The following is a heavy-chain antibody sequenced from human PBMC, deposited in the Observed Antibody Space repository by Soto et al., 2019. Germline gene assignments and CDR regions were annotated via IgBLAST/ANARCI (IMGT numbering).Heavy chain of an antibody. Sequence: SETTSLTCTVSGESINSYYWSWIRQPPGKGLEWIGYIYYSGSTNYNPSLKSRVTISVDTSKNQFSLKLSSVTAADTAVYYCARKGVPAAQNWFDPWGQGTLVTVSS. CDR3: ARKGVPAAQNWFDP. J-gene: IGHJ5*02. CDR2: IYYSGST. V-gene: IGHV4-59*01. CDR1: GESINSYY. D-gene: IGHD2-2*01.